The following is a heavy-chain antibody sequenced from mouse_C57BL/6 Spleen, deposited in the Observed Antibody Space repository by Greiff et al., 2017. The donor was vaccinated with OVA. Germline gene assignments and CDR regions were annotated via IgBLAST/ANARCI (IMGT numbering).Heavy chain of an antibody. CDR2: IDPEDGET. J-gene: IGHJ4*01. V-gene: IGHV14-2*01. Sequence: EVMLVESGAELVKPGASVKLSCTASGFNIKDYYMHWVKQRTEQGLEWIGRIDPEDGETKYAPKFQGKATITADTSSNTAYLQLSSLTSEDTAVYYCARGYSKGYYAMDYWGQGTSVTVSS. D-gene: IGHD2-5*01. CDR3: ARGYSKGYYAMDY. CDR1: GFNIKDYY.